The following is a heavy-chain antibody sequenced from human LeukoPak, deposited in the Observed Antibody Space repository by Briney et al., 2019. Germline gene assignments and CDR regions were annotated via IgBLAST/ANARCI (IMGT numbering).Heavy chain of an antibody. D-gene: IGHD6-6*01. J-gene: IGHJ3*02. Sequence: GGSLRLSCAASGFSFSTQWMSWVRQAPGKGLEWVANIKQDGSEKYYVDSVKGRFTISRDNAKNSLYLQMNSLRAEDTAVYYCASDSSSYDAFDIWGQGTMVTVSS. V-gene: IGHV3-7*01. CDR1: GFSFSTQW. CDR2: IKQDGSEK. CDR3: ASDSSSYDAFDI.